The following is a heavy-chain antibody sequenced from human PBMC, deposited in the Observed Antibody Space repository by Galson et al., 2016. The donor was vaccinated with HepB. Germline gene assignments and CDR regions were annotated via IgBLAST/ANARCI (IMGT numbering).Heavy chain of an antibody. J-gene: IGHJ5*02. CDR2: IIPTFGTT. Sequence: SVKVSCKASGGTFNRYAISWVRQAPGQGLEWMGGIIPTFGTTNYAQRFQGRVTITADKSTSTAYMELSSLRSEDTAVYCCANAGDRQWLVHGDWFDPWGQGTLVTVSS. V-gene: IGHV1-69*06. D-gene: IGHD6-19*01. CDR1: GGTFNRYA. CDR3: ANAGDRQWLVHGDWFDP.